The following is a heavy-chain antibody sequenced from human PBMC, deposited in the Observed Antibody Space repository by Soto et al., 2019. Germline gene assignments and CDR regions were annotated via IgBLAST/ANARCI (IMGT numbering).Heavy chain of an antibody. CDR3: AIAAYCSGATCYSGYNWFDP. V-gene: IGHV1-24*01. J-gene: IGHJ5*02. D-gene: IGHD2-2*01. CDR1: GYTLSEVS. Sequence: ASVKVSCKVSGYTLSEVSIHWVRQTPGKGLEWMGGFDPENDETSYAQKFQGRVTLTEDTSTDTTYLELSSLRSEDTAIYYCAIAAYCSGATCYSGYNWFDPWGQGTQVTVSS. CDR2: FDPENDET.